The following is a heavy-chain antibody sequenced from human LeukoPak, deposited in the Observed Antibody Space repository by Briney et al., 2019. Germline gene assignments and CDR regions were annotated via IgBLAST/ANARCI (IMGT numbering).Heavy chain of an antibody. Sequence: GGSLRLSCSASGFTFSTYAMHWVRQAPGKGLEYVSAISTNGGTTYCAESSRGRFAISRDNSKNTLYLQMSSLRAEDTAVYYCVKGPGPTVNYYFDFWGQGTLVTVSS. CDR3: VKGPGPTVNYYFDF. V-gene: IGHV3-64D*06. D-gene: IGHD4-17*01. CDR1: GFTFSTYA. J-gene: IGHJ4*02. CDR2: ISTNGGTT.